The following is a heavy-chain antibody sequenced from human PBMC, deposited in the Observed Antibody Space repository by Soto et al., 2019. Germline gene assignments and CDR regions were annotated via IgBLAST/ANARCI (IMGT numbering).Heavy chain of an antibody. CDR2: INAGNGNT. CDR3: ARGGLYSSSWYDDAFDI. J-gene: IGHJ3*02. D-gene: IGHD6-13*01. CDR1: GYTFNSYA. V-gene: IGHV1-3*01. Sequence: ASVKVSCKASGYTFNSYAMNWVRQAPGQRLEWMGWINAGNGNTKYSQKFQGRVTITRDTSASTAYMELSSLRSEDTAVYYCARGGLYSSSWYDDAFDIWGQGTMVTVSS.